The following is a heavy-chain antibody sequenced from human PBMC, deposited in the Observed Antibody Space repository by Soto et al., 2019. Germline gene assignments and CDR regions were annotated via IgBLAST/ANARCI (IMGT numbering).Heavy chain of an antibody. CDR2: IIPISGVA. D-gene: IGHD2-21*01. CDR1: GDTFSSYT. J-gene: IGHJ3*01. V-gene: IGHV1-69*02. Sequence: QVQLVQSGAEVKKPGSSVKVSCKASGDTFSSYTFNSYTFNWLRQAPGQGLEWMGRIIPISGVAKYAQKFRGEFRIPADKSTTPASWDRASLESKARAMYSWARAQYCGGDSFIAFDAWGRGQWSPSLQ. CDR3: ARAQYCGGDSFIAFDA.